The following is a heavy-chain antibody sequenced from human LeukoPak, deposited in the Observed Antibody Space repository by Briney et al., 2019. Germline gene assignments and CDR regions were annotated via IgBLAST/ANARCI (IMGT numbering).Heavy chain of an antibody. CDR1: GYSFTSYW. Sequence: HGESLKISCKGSGYSFTSYWIGWVRPMPGKGLEWMGIIYPGDSDTRYSPSFQGQVTISADKSISTAYLQWSSLKASDTAMYYCARVEAAAGMVWFDPWGQGTLVTVSS. CDR2: IYPGDSDT. CDR3: ARVEAAAGMVWFDP. V-gene: IGHV5-51*01. D-gene: IGHD6-13*01. J-gene: IGHJ5*02.